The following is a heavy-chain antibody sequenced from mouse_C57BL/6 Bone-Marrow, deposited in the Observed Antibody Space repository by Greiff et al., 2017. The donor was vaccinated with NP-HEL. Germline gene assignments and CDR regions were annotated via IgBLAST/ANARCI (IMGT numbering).Heavy chain of an antibody. V-gene: IGHV1-39*01. J-gene: IGHJ2*01. CDR3: ARGITTVVATGFDY. D-gene: IGHD1-1*01. Sequence: EVQLQESGPELVKPGASVKISCKASGYSFTDYNMNWVKQSNGKSLEWIGVINPNYGTTSYNQKFKGKATLTVDQSSSTAYMQLNSLTSEDSAVYYCARGITTVVATGFDYWGQGTTLTVSS. CDR2: INPNYGTT. CDR1: GYSFTDYN.